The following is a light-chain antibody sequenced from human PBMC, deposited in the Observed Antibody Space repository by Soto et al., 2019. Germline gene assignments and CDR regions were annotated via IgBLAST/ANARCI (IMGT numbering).Light chain of an antibody. CDR1: STDVGDFNY. J-gene: IGLJ2*01. Sequence: QSALTQPASVSGSPGRSVTISCTGTSTDVGDFNYVSWYQHLPGRAPKLIIYDVSNRPSGISYRFSASKSGRTASLTISGLQAEDEAEYYCISYSSSPTHVVFGGGTKLTVL. V-gene: IGLV2-14*03. CDR2: DVS. CDR3: ISYSSSPTHVV.